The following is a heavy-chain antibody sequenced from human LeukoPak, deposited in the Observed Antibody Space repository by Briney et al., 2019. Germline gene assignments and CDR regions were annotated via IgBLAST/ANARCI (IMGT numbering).Heavy chain of an antibody. Sequence: GGSLRLSCEASGFVFGHSWMSWVRQAPGKGLEWVAVIWYDGSNKYYGDSVKGRFTISRDNSKKTLYLQMNSLRVEDTAVYYCARGDGYNDAEYLQHWGQGTLVTVS. D-gene: IGHD5-24*01. CDR1: GFVFGHSW. CDR3: ARGDGYNDAEYLQH. V-gene: IGHV3-33*08. J-gene: IGHJ1*01. CDR2: IWYDGSNK.